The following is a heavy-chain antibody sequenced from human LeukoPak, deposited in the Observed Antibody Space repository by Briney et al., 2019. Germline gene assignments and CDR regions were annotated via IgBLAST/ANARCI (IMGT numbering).Heavy chain of an antibody. V-gene: IGHV1-46*01. D-gene: IGHD6-13*01. CDR2: INPSGGST. CDR1: GYIFRDYY. J-gene: IGHJ4*02. Sequence: ASVKVSCKTSGYIFRDYYMHWFRQAPGQGLEWMGIINPSGGSTSYAQKFQGRVTMTRDTSTSTVYMELSSLRSEDTAVYYCARDIAAADPFDYWGQGTLVTVSS. CDR3: ARDIAAADPFDY.